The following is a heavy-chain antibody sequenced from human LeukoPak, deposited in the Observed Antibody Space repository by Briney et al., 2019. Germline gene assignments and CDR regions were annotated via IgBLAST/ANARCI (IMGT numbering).Heavy chain of an antibody. CDR3: ASLGEYYYGSGSYYNTYYFDY. Sequence: ASVKVSCKASGYTFTGYYMHWVRQAPGQGLEWMGWINTNSGGTNYAQKFQGRVTMTRDTSISTAYMELSRLRSDDTAVYYCASLGEYYYGSGSYYNTYYFDYWGQGTLVTVSS. V-gene: IGHV1-2*02. D-gene: IGHD3-10*01. CDR1: GYTFTGYY. J-gene: IGHJ4*02. CDR2: INTNSGGT.